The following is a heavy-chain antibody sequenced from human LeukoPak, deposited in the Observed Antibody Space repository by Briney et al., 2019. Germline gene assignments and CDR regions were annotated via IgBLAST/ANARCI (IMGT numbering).Heavy chain of an antibody. V-gene: IGHV3-23*01. CDR2: ISGSGGST. Sequence: GGSLRLSCAASGLTFSSYAMSWVRQAPGKGLEWVSAISGSGGSTYYADSVKGRFTISRDNSKNTLYLQMNSLRAEDTAVYYCAKGRRNCSSTSCYLDYWGQGTLVTVSS. J-gene: IGHJ4*02. D-gene: IGHD2-2*01. CDR1: GLTFSSYA. CDR3: AKGRRNCSSTSCYLDY.